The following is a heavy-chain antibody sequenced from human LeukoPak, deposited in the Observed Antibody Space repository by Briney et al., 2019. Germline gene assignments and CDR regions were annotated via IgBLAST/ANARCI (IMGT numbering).Heavy chain of an antibody. CDR3: AKVPDSSGWSFFDY. V-gene: IGHV3-30*04. D-gene: IGHD6-19*01. J-gene: IGHJ4*02. CDR1: GFTFSSYA. Sequence: GSLRLSCAASGFTFSSYAMHWVRQAPGKGLEWVAVISYDGSNKYYADSVKGRFTISRDNSKNTLYLQMNSLRAEDTAVYYCAKVPDSSGWSFFDYWGQGTLVTVSS. CDR2: ISYDGSNK.